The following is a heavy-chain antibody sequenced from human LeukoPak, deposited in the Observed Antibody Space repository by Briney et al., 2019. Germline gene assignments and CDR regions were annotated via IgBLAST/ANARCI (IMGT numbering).Heavy chain of an antibody. CDR3: AYWGPTRGTLDY. Sequence: GGSLRLSCAASGFPISSYGMYWVRQPDKGLQWVAYLRKDATYSNYADSVRGRFTISRDNSKNTLDLQMSSLRVEDTSVYYCAYWGPTRGTLDYWGQGTLVTVSS. D-gene: IGHD1-26*01. V-gene: IGHV3-30*02. CDR1: GFPISSYG. CDR2: LRKDATYS. J-gene: IGHJ4*02.